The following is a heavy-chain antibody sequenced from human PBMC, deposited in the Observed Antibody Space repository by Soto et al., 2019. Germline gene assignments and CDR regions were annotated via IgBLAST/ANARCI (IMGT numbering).Heavy chain of an antibody. CDR1: GFPFSSYA. D-gene: IGHD6-6*01. Sequence: PGGSLRLSCAASGFPFSSYAMSWVRQAPGKGLEWVSAISGSGGSTYYADSVKGRFTISRDNSKNTLYLQMNSLRAEDTAVYYCAKGSEYSSSLDYWGQGTLVTVSA. CDR2: ISGSGGST. J-gene: IGHJ4*02. V-gene: IGHV3-23*01. CDR3: AKGSEYSSSLDY.